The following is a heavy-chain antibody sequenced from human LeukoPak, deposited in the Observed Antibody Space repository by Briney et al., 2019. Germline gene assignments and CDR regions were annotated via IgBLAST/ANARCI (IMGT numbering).Heavy chain of an antibody. D-gene: IGHD6-13*01. V-gene: IGHV4-31*03. CDR2: IYYSGST. J-gene: IGHJ6*02. CDR3: ARATQPAAGTAGYYYYYYGMDV. CDR1: GGSISSGGYY. Sequence: SETLSLTCTVSGGSISSGGYYWSWIRQHPGKGLEWIGYIYYSGSTYYNPSLKSRVTISVDTSKNQFSLKLSSVTAADTAVYYCARATQPAAGTAGYYYYYYGMDVWGQGTTVTVSS.